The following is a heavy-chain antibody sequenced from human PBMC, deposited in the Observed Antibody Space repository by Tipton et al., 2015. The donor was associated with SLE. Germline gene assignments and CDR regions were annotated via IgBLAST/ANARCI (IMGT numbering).Heavy chain of an antibody. CDR2: ISYTGST. J-gene: IGHJ4*02. D-gene: IGHD2-15*01. V-gene: IGHV4-38-2*02. CDR1: GFSISSGYY. Sequence: GLVKPSETLSLICTVSGFSISSGYYWGWIRQSPGKGLEWIGSISYTGSTFYSPSLKSRATISLDTSKNHFSLRLISVTAADTAVYYCARSVLAYRSGGFDYWGQGTLVTVSS. CDR3: ARSVLAYRSGGFDY.